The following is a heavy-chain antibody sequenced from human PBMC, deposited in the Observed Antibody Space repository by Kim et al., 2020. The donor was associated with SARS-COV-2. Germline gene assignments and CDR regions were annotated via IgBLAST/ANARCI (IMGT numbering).Heavy chain of an antibody. Sequence: KGRFTISRDNAKNSLYPQMNSLRAEDTAVYYCAREKTGYTSVWPGDAFDMWGQWTMVTVSS. CDR3: AREKTGYTSVWPGDAFDM. D-gene: IGHD6-19*01. J-gene: IGHJ3*02. V-gene: IGHV3-48*03.